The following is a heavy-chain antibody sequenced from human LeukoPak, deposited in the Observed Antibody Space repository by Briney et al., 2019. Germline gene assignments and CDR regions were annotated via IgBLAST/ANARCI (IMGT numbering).Heavy chain of an antibody. CDR1: GFTFSDCW. Sequence: GGSLRLSCAASGFTFSDCWMHWVRQAPGKGLEWVSRINTDGSTINYADSVKGRFTVSRDNAKITMYLQMNSLRAEDSAVYYCARALGYSYGYGIYWGQGTLVTVSS. CDR2: INTDGSTI. CDR3: ARALGYSYGYGIY. V-gene: IGHV3-74*01. D-gene: IGHD5-18*01. J-gene: IGHJ4*02.